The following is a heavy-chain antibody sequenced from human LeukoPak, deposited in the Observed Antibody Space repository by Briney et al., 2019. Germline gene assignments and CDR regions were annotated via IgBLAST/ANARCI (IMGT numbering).Heavy chain of an antibody. CDR1: GYTFASNG. V-gene: IGHV1-18*01. Sequence: ASVKVSCKASGYTFASNGISWVRQAPGQGLGWMGWISTHNGYTDYAQRLQGRVTMTTDTSTSTAYMELRSLRSDDTAVYYCARRISTVVTPGSFDYWGQGTLVTVSS. CDR2: ISTHNGYT. J-gene: IGHJ4*02. CDR3: ARRISTVVTPGSFDY. D-gene: IGHD4-23*01.